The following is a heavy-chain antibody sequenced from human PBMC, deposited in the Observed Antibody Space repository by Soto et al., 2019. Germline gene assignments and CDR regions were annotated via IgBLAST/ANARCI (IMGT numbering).Heavy chain of an antibody. CDR3: ARELAAPGTSFDY. CDR1: GFNFTPYS. V-gene: IGHV1-3*01. CDR2: INGGNGKT. D-gene: IGHD6-13*01. J-gene: IGHJ4*02. Sequence: GSVKVSCKASGFNFTPYSMHWVRQAPGQRLEWMAWINGGNGKTEYSQKFQGRVTISRDTSASTVYMELSSLTSEDTAVYYCARELAAPGTSFDYWGQGALVTVSS.